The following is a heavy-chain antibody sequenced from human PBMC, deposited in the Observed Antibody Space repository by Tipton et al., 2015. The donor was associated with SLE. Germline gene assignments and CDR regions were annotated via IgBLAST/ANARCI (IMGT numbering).Heavy chain of an antibody. V-gene: IGHV4-39*07. Sequence: TLSLTCTVSGDSINSDGYFWTWIRQPPGKGLEWIGSIYHSGSTYYNPSLKSRVTISVDTSKNQFSLKLSSVTAADTAVYYCARAEGSWDAFDIWGQGTMVTVSS. J-gene: IGHJ3*02. D-gene: IGHD2-15*01. CDR3: ARAEGSWDAFDI. CDR1: GDSINSDGYF. CDR2: IYHSGST.